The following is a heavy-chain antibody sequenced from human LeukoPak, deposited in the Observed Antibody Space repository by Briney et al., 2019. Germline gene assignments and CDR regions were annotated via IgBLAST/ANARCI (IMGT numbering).Heavy chain of an antibody. CDR2: INDIGNT. CDR3: ARLGSVGYNNYQYMDI. V-gene: IGHV4-34*01. J-gene: IGHJ6*03. CDR1: GGSFSGYY. D-gene: IGHD3-10*01. Sequence: SSETLSLTCAVYGGSFSGYYWSWIRQPPGKGLEWIGEINDIGNTNYDPSLRSRVTISVDTSKNQFSLSLTSATAADTAVYFCARLGSVGYNNYQYMDIWGNGTTVTVSS.